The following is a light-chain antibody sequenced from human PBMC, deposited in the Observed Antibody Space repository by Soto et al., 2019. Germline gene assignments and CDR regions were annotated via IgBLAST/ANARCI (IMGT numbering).Light chain of an antibody. V-gene: IGKV1-5*03. J-gene: IGKJ4*01. CDR1: RSVSDW. Sequence: IQLTQSPSTLSASVGDRVTITCRASRSVSDWLAWFQQKPGKAPKLLIHKASSLESGVPSRFSGSGYGTEFTLTISTLQPDDFATYYCQQYSRYFTFGGGTKVDIK. CDR3: QQYSRYFT. CDR2: KAS.